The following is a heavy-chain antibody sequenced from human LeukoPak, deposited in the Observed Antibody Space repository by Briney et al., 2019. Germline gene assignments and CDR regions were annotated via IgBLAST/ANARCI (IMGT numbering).Heavy chain of an antibody. Sequence: TSETLSLTCTVSGGSISSYYWSWIRQPPGKGLVWIGYIYTSGSTNYNPSLKSRVTISVDTSKNQFSLKLSSVTAADTAVYYCARRFLDNGYYYYMDVWGKGTTVTVSS. D-gene: IGHD3-3*01. CDR3: ARRFLDNGYYYYMDV. CDR1: GGSISSYY. V-gene: IGHV4-4*09. CDR2: IYTSGST. J-gene: IGHJ6*03.